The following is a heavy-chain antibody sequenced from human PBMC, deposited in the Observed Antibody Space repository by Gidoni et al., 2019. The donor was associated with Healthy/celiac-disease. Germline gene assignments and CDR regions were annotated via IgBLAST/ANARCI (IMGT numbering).Heavy chain of an antibody. CDR1: GSSISRGYS. CDR3: ARVKGGSADY. J-gene: IGHJ4*02. D-gene: IGHD1-26*01. V-gene: IGHV4-38-2*02. Sequence: QVQLPESGPGLVKPSATLSLTCTVSGSSISRGYSWGWIRQPPGKGLEWIGSIDHSGSTDYNPSRKSRVTISVDTSKNQFSLKLSSVTAADTAVYYCARVKGGSADYWGQGTLVTVSS. CDR2: IDHSGST.